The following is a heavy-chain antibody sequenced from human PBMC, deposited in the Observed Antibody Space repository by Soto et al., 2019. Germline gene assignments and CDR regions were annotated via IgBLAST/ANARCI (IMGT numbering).Heavy chain of an antibody. V-gene: IGHV4-34*01. J-gene: IGHJ5*02. Sequence: QVQLQQWGAGLLKPSETLSLTCAVYGGSFSGYYWSWLRQPPGKGLEWIGEINHSGSTNYNPSLKSRVTISVDTSTNHSALKLSAVTAADTAVYSCARGGGSSSRKDWFDPWGQGPLVTVSS. CDR2: INHSGST. D-gene: IGHD6-13*01. CDR3: ARGGGSSSRKDWFDP. CDR1: GGSFSGYY.